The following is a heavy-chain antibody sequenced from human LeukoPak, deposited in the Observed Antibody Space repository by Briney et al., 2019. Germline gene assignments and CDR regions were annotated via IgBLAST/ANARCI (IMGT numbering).Heavy chain of an antibody. Sequence: SETLSLTCAVYGGSFSGYYWSWIRQPPGKGLEWLGEINHSGSTNYNPSLKSRVTISVDTSKNQFSLKLSSVTAADTAVYYCARGKGTAMARVRRFDPWGQGTLVTVSS. CDR2: INHSGST. CDR3: ARGKGTAMARVRRFDP. J-gene: IGHJ5*02. CDR1: GGSFSGYY. V-gene: IGHV4-34*01. D-gene: IGHD5-18*01.